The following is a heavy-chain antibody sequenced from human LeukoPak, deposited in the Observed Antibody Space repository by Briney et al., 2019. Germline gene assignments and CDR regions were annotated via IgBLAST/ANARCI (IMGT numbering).Heavy chain of an antibody. CDR2: INTDGSQT. V-gene: IGHV3-7*01. Sequence: GGSLRLSSAASGFTPDTDWMNWVRPAPGEGLGWVALINTDGSQTQYVGSVKGRFTISREKGRFTISRDNAENSLYLQMNSLRADDTAVYYCARDLGYGALDPWGQGTLVTVSS. CDR3: ARDLGYGALDP. CDR1: GFTPDTDW. D-gene: IGHD4-17*01. J-gene: IGHJ5*02.